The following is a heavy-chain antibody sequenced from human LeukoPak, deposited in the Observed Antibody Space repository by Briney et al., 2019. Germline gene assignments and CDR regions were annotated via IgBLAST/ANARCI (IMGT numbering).Heavy chain of an antibody. J-gene: IGHJ4*02. CDR3: ARLPKKYYYGSGRNLGPAYYFDY. V-gene: IGHV4-34*01. CDR2: INHSGST. Sequence: GSLRLSCAASGFTFSSYWMSWVRQPPGKGLEWIGEINHSGSTNYSPSLKSRVTISVDTSKNQFSLKLSSVTPADTAVYYCARLPKKYYYGSGRNLGPAYYFDYWGQGTLVTVSS. CDR1: GFTFSSYW. D-gene: IGHD3-10*01.